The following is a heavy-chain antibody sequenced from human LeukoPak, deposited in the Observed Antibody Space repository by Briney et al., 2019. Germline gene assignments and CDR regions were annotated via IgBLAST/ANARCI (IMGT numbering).Heavy chain of an antibody. CDR2: IRYDGSNK. J-gene: IGHJ6*03. CDR1: GFTFSSYG. V-gene: IGHV3-30*02. CDR3: ARGGVAGTSHYYYYMDV. Sequence: QPGGSLRLSCAASGFTFSSYGMHWVRQAPGKGLEWVAFIRYDGSNKYYADSVKGRFTISRDNSKNTLYLQMNSLRAEDTAVYYCARGGVAGTSHYYYYMDVWGKGTTVTISS. D-gene: IGHD6-19*01.